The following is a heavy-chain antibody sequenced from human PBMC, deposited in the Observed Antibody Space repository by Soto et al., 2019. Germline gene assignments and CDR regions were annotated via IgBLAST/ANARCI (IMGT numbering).Heavy chain of an antibody. Sequence: SGYTFTFRYLHWVRQAPGQALEWMGWITPFKSDTNYAQKFQDRVTITRDRSVSTAYMELSNLRSDDTAMYYCARSPFAGSDAFDIWGQGTMVTVSS. J-gene: IGHJ3*02. CDR1: GYTFTFRY. V-gene: IGHV1-45*02. D-gene: IGHD1-1*01. CDR2: ITPFKSDT. CDR3: ARSPFAGSDAFDI.